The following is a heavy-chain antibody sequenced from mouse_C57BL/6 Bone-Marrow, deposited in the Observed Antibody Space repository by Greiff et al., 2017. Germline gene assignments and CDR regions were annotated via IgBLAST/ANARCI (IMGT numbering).Heavy chain of an antibody. CDR3: ARPGGSSPVGYFDV. D-gene: IGHD1-1*01. Sequence: QVQLQQPGAELVRPGTSVKLSCKASGYTFTSYWMHWVKQRPGQGLEWIGVIDPSDSYTNYNQKFKGKATLTVDTSSSTAYMQLSSLTSEASAVYYCARPGGSSPVGYFDVWGTGTTVTVSS. CDR2: IDPSDSYT. J-gene: IGHJ1*03. V-gene: IGHV1-59*01. CDR1: GYTFTSYW.